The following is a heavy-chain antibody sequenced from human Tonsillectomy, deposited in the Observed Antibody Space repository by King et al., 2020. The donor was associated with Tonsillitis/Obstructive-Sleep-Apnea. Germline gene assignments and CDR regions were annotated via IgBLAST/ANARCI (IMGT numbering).Heavy chain of an antibody. Sequence: VQLQESGPGLIKPSQTLSLTCTVSGGSISNGAYYWSWIRHRPGKVLEWIGYSYSSGTTSYNPSLKSRVSISIDTSKNRFSLSLTSVTAADTAIYYCARDGDGMGNTDNWFDPWGKGTLVTVSS. J-gene: IGHJ5*02. D-gene: IGHD5-18*01. V-gene: IGHV4-31*03. CDR1: GGSISNGAYY. CDR2: SYSSGTT. CDR3: ARDGDGMGNTDNWFDP.